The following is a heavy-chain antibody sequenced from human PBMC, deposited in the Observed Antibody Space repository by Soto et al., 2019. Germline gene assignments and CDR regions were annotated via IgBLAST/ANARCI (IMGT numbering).Heavy chain of an antibody. CDR3: AKDGKDGPEVAGTPVFWFDP. D-gene: IGHD6-19*01. V-gene: IGHV3-23*01. CDR1: GFTFSSYA. Sequence: GSLRLSCAASGFTFSSYAMSWVRQAPGKGLEWVSAISGSGGSTYYADSVKGRFTISRDNSKNTLYLQMNSLRAEDTAVYYCAKDGKDGPEVAGTPVFWFDPWGQGPLVTVSS. CDR2: ISGSGGST. J-gene: IGHJ5*02.